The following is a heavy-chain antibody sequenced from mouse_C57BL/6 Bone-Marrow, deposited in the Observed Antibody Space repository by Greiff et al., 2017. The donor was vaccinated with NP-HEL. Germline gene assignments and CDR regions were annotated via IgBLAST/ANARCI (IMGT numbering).Heavy chain of an antibody. V-gene: IGHV3-8*01. Sequence: DVQLVESGPGLAKPSQSLSLTCSVTGYSITSDYWNWIRKFPGNKLEYMGYISYSGSTYYNPSLKSRISITRDTSKNQYYLQLNSVTTEDTATYYCARSYGVAAGYFDVWGTGTTVTVSS. J-gene: IGHJ1*03. CDR1: GYSITSDY. CDR3: ARSYGVAAGYFDV. CDR2: ISYSGST. D-gene: IGHD1-1*01.